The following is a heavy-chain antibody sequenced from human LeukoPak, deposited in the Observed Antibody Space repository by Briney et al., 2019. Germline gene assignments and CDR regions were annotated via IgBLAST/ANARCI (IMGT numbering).Heavy chain of an antibody. V-gene: IGHV1-69*13. CDR1: GGTFSSYA. CDR2: IIPILGTA. D-gene: IGHD3-22*01. J-gene: IGHJ4*02. Sequence: SVKVSCKASGGTFSSYAISWVRQAPGQGLEWMGGIIPILGTANYAQKFQGRVTITADESTSTAYMELSSLRSEDTAVYYCARGMIAELYYFDYWGQGTLVTVSS. CDR3: ARGMIAELYYFDY.